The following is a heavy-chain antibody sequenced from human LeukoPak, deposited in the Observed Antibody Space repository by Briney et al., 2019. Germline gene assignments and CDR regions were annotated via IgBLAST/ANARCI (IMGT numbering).Heavy chain of an antibody. CDR3: ARPYSSGARVDY. V-gene: IGHV4-39*01. CDR2: IYYSGST. Sequence: SETLSLTCTVSGGSISSSSYYWGWIRQPPGKGLEWIGSIYYSGSTYYNPSLKSRVTISVDTSKNQLSLKLSSVTAADTAVYYCARPYSSGARVDYWGQGTLVTVSS. J-gene: IGHJ4*02. D-gene: IGHD6-19*01. CDR1: GGSISSSSYY.